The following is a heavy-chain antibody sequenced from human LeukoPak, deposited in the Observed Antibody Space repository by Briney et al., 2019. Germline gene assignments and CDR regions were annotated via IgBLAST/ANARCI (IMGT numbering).Heavy chain of an antibody. CDR2: ISGSGGST. CDR3: ARSRPGTTVVTPYFDY. D-gene: IGHD4-23*01. V-gene: IGHV3-23*01. CDR1: GFTFSSYA. J-gene: IGHJ4*02. Sequence: GGSLRLSCAASGFTFSSYAISWVRQAPGKGLEWVSAISGSGGSTYYADSVKGRFTISRDNSKNTLYLQMNSLRAEDTAVYYCARSRPGTTVVTPYFDYWGQGTLVTVSS.